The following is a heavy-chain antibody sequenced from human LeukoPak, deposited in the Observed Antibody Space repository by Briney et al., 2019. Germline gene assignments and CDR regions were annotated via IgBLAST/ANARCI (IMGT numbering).Heavy chain of an antibody. CDR3: ARDSGGQTHPDDY. D-gene: IGHD1-14*01. J-gene: IGHJ4*02. Sequence: ASVKVSCKASGYTFTGYYMHWVRQAPGQGLEWMGWINPNSGGTNYAQKFQGRVTMTRDTSISTAYMELSRLGSDDTAVYYCARDSGGQTHPDDYWGQGTLVTVSS. CDR2: INPNSGGT. CDR1: GYTFTGYY. V-gene: IGHV1-2*02.